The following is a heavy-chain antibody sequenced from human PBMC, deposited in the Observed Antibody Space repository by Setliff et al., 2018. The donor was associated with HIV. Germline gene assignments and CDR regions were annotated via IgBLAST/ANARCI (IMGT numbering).Heavy chain of an antibody. J-gene: IGHJ6*02. CDR3: VRDITTCWDV. CDR2: MDGDRSGT. V-gene: IGHV3-74*01. CDR1: GFSFSLYA. D-gene: IGHD4-4*01. Sequence: PGGSLRLSCRATGFSFSLYAMSWVRQAPGEGLEWVSRMDGDRSGTSYADSVQGRFTISRDNAKNTLYLQMNSLRAEDTAVYYCVRDITTCWDVWGQGTTVTVSS.